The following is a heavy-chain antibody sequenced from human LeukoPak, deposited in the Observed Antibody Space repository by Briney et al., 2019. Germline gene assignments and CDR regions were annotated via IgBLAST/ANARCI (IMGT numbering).Heavy chain of an antibody. CDR1: GFTFSSNY. CDR3: ARVVYYYDSSGYYPPPRYFDY. V-gene: IGHV3-66*01. Sequence: GGSLRLSCAASGFTFSSNYMSWVRQAPGKGLEWVSVIYSGGSTYYSDSVKGRFTISRDNSKNTLYLQMNSLRAEDTAVYYCARVVYYYDSSGYYPPPRYFDYWGQGTLVTVSS. J-gene: IGHJ4*02. CDR2: IYSGGST. D-gene: IGHD3-22*01.